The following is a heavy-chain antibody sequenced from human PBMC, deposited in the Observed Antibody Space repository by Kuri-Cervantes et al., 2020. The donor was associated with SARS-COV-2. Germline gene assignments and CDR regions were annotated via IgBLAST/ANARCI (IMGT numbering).Heavy chain of an antibody. Sequence: GGSLRLSCEASGFTFSSYEMHWVRQAPGKGLEWVSYISSSGSAIYYADSVKGRFTISRDNAKNSLYLQMNSLRDEDTAVYYCARESRDAYNLGSFDLWGRGTLVTVSS. J-gene: IGHJ2*01. CDR1: GFTFSSYE. D-gene: IGHD5-24*01. V-gene: IGHV3-48*03. CDR3: ARESRDAYNLGSFDL. CDR2: ISSSGSAI.